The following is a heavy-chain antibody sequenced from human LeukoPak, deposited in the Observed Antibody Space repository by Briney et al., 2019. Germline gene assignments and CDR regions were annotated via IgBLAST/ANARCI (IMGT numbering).Heavy chain of an antibody. J-gene: IGHJ4*02. Sequence: GGSLRLSCAASGFTFSSYWMNWARQAPGKGLEWVAVIWYDGSNKYYADSVKGRFTISRDNSKNTLYLQMNSLRAEDTAVYYCARGTYYYDSSGYHYFDYWGQGTLVTVSS. D-gene: IGHD3-22*01. CDR1: GFTFSSYW. CDR2: IWYDGSNK. CDR3: ARGTYYYDSSGYHYFDY. V-gene: IGHV3-33*08.